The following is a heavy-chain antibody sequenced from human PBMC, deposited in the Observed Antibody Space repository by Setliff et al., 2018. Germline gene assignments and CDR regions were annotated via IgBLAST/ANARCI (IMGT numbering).Heavy chain of an antibody. D-gene: IGHD5-18*01. CDR3: ARQVDTPMAPIDY. V-gene: IGHV4-61*09. Sequence: PSETLSLTCTVSGRSVSRDSDFWNWIRRSAGNKLEWIGHIYSNGSTEYNPSLKSRVTMSIDASKNQLSLKLSSVTAADSAIYYCARQVDTPMAPIDYWGQGTLVTVSS. CDR2: IYSNGST. CDR1: GRSVSRDSDF. J-gene: IGHJ4*02.